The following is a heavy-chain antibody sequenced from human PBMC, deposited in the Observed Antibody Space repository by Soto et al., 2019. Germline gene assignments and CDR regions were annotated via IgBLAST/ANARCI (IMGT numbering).Heavy chain of an antibody. D-gene: IGHD3-3*01. J-gene: IGHJ3*02. CDR1: GFTFSSYG. V-gene: IGHV3-30*18. CDR3: AKDEGFLERLSRSDNAFDI. Sequence: GGSLRLSCAASGFTFSSYGMHWVRQAPGKGLEWVAVISYDGSNKYYADSVKGRFTISRDNSKNTLYLQMNSLRAEDTAVYYCAKDEGFLERLSRSDNAFDIWGQGTMVTVSS. CDR2: ISYDGSNK.